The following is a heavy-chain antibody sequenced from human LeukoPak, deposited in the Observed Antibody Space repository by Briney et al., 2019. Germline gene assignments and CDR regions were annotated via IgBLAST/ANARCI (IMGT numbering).Heavy chain of an antibody. D-gene: IGHD3-3*01. CDR1: GFTFSSYW. CDR3: ARALYDFWSGYSYYYYMDV. Sequence: GGSLRLSCAASGFTFSSYWMSWVRQAPGKGLEWVANIKQDGSEKYYVDSVKGRFTISRDNAKNSLYLQMNSLRAEDTAVYYCARALYDFWSGYSYYYYMDVWGKGTTVTVSS. V-gene: IGHV3-7*01. CDR2: IKQDGSEK. J-gene: IGHJ6*03.